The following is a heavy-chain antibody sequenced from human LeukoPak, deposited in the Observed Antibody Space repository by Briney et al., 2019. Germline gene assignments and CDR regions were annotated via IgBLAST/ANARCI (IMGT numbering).Heavy chain of an antibody. CDR2: INEGGSEK. J-gene: IGHJ4*02. D-gene: IGHD5-12*01. Sequence: PGGSLRLSCAASGFTFSNYWMSWVRQAPGKGLDWVAKINEGGSEKHYVHSVKGRFTISRDNAKNSLYLEMNGLRAEDTAVYYCARYDGYDLRYWGQGTLVTVSS. CDR3: ARYDGYDLRY. CDR1: GFTFSNYW. V-gene: IGHV3-7*04.